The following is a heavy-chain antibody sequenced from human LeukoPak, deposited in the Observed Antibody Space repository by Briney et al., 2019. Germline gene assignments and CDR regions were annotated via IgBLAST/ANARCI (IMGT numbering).Heavy chain of an antibody. CDR1: GYTFTSYY. CDR2: INPSGGST. V-gene: IGHV1-46*01. J-gene: IGHJ5*02. D-gene: IGHD3-10*01. Sequence: ASVKVSCKASGYTFTSYYMHWVRQAPGQGLEWMGIINPSGGSTSYAQKFQGRVTITADKSTSTAYMELGSLRSEDTAVYYCARAGGSGSYMFWFDPWGQGTLVTVSS. CDR3: ARAGGSGSYMFWFDP.